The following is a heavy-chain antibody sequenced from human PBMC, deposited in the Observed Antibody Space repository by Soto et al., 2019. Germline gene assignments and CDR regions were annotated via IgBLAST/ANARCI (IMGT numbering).Heavy chain of an antibody. CDR1: GYTFTSYG. J-gene: IGHJ5*02. CDR2: ISAYNGNT. Sequence: QVQLVQSGAEVKKPGASVKVSCKASGYTFTSYGISWVRQAPGQGLEWMGWISAYNGNTNYAHKLQGRVTMTTNTPTSTAYMELRSLRSDDTAVYYCARDSSGYYPGDWFDPWGQGTLVTVSS. D-gene: IGHD3-22*01. V-gene: IGHV1-18*04. CDR3: ARDSSGYYPGDWFDP.